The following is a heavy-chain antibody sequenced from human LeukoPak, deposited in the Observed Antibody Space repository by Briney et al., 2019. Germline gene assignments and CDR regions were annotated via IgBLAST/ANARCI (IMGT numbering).Heavy chain of an antibody. V-gene: IGHV3-33*08. D-gene: IGHD2-8*01. CDR3: ARAYCTNGVCYVFDY. J-gene: IGHJ4*02. Sequence: GGSLRLSCAASGFDFSSHGMNWVRQAPGKGLEWVAVIWYDGSNKYYADSVKGRFTISRDNSKNTLYLQMNSLRAEDTAVYYCARAYCTNGVCYVFDYWGQGTLVTVSS. CDR1: GFDFSSHG. CDR2: IWYDGSNK.